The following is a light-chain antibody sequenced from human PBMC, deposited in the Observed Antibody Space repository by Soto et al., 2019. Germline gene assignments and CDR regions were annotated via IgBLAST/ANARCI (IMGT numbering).Light chain of an antibody. CDR1: SSDVGGYNY. V-gene: IGLV2-14*03. CDR3: TSYTGNTTYF. J-gene: IGLJ1*01. CDR2: DVS. Sequence: QSALTQPASVSGSPGQSITISCTGTSSDVGGYNYVSWYQQHPGKAPKLMIYDVSNRPSGVSNRFSCSKSGNTASLTNPGLQAEEESDYYCTSYTGNTTYFSGPGTKVPVL.